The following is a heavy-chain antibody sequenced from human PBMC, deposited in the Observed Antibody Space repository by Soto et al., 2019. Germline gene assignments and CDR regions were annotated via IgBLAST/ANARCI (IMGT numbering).Heavy chain of an antibody. D-gene: IGHD6-13*01. V-gene: IGHV3-66*01. CDR3: ARDGPSRSRYYFHY. CDR2: IYGAAST. CDR1: GFTVSSNY. Sequence: EVQLVESGGGLVQPGGSLRLSCAASGFTVSSNYMNWVRQAPGKGLEWVSIIYGAASTYYADSVKGRFTISRDNSKNTLYLKMNSRRAEDTAVYYGARDGPSRSRYYFHYGGQGTLVTVSS. J-gene: IGHJ4*02.